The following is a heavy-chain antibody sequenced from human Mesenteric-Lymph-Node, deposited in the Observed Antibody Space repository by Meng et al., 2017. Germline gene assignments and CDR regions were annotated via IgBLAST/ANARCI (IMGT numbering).Heavy chain of an antibody. CDR1: GFTFSNFA. CDR2: ITDSGNT. CDR3: AKEAATGGVPLFGY. J-gene: IGHJ4*02. V-gene: IGHV3-23*01. D-gene: IGHD2-8*02. Sequence: GGSLRLSCEASGFTFSNFAMSWVRQAPGKRLEWVSGITDSGNTYYADSVRGRFTFSRDNSKNTLYLQMNSLRAEDTATYYCAKEAATGGVPLFGYWGQGTLVTVSS.